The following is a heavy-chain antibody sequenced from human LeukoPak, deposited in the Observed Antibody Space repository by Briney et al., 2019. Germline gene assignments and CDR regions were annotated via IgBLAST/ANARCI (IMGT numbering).Heavy chain of an antibody. Sequence: GASVKVSCKASGYTFTSYDINWVRQATGQGLEWMGWMNPNSGNTGYAQKFQGRVTMTRNTSISTAYMELSSLRSEDTAVYYCAREYGGSLGLNLRHYYYMDVWGKGTTVTVSS. CDR2: MNPNSGNT. D-gene: IGHD1-26*01. CDR3: AREYGGSLGLNLRHYYYMDV. J-gene: IGHJ6*03. V-gene: IGHV1-8*01. CDR1: GYTFTSYD.